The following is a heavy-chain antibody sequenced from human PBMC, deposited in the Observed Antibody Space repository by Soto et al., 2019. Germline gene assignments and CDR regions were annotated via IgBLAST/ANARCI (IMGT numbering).Heavy chain of an antibody. CDR1: GYTFTGYY. J-gene: IGHJ6*02. CDR3: ARGDFDSSGYYRPYYYYGMDV. D-gene: IGHD3-22*01. CDR2: INPNSGGT. V-gene: IGHV1-2*04. Sequence: ASVKVSCKASGYTFTGYYMHWVRQAPGQGLKWMGWINPNSGGTNYAQKFQGWVTMTRDTSISTAYMELSRLRSDDTAVYYCARGDFDSSGYYRPYYYYGMDVWGQGTTVTVSS.